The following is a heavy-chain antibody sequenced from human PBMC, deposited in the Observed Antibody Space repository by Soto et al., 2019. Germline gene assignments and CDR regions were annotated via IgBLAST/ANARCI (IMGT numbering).Heavy chain of an antibody. Sequence: GGSLRLSCAASGFMFSNHGMHWVRQAPGKGLEWVAVIWSDGNNRYYADSVKGRFTISRDNSKNTVYLQMNSLRAEDTAVYYCARDSGYSYGPFGYWGQGTLVTVSS. J-gene: IGHJ4*02. CDR1: GFMFSNHG. D-gene: IGHD5-18*01. CDR3: ARDSGYSYGPFGY. V-gene: IGHV3-33*01. CDR2: IWSDGNNR.